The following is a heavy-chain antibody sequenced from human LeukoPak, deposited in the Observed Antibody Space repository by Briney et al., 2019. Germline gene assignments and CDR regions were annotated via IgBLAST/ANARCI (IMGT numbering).Heavy chain of an antibody. D-gene: IGHD3-16*02. J-gene: IGHJ4*02. CDR1: GGTFSSYA. Sequence: SVKVSCKASGGTFSSYAISWVRQAPGQGLEWMGGIIPIFGTANYAQKFQGRVTITADESTSTAYMELSSLRSEDTAVYYCARPSGPMITFGGVIDWGQGTLVTVSS. CDR3: ARPSGPMITFGGVID. CDR2: IIPIFGTA. V-gene: IGHV1-69*13.